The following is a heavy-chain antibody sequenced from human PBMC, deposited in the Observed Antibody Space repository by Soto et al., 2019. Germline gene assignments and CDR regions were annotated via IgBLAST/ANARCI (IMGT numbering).Heavy chain of an antibody. CDR1: GFTVSSNY. D-gene: IGHD4-4*01. V-gene: IGHV3-66*01. CDR3: ARERLTTSYYYYMDV. J-gene: IGHJ6*03. CDR2: IYSGGST. Sequence: EVQLVESGGGLVQPGGSLRLSCAASGFTVSSNYMSWVRQAPGKGLGWVSVIYSGGSTYYADSVKGRFTISRDNSKNTLYLQMNSLRAEDTAVYYCARERLTTSYYYYMDVWGKGTTVTVSS.